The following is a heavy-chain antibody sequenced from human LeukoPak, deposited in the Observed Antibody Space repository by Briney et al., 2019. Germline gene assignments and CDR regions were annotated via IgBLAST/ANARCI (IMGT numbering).Heavy chain of an antibody. V-gene: IGHV3-66*01. CDR2: IYSGGNT. Sequence: GGSLRLSCSVSGFTVNSYYMSWVRQAPGKGLEWVSVIYSGGNTHYADSVKGRFTISRDNSKNTLYLQMHRLRAEDTAVYYCARDPSGHWYFDLWGRGTLVTVSS. CDR3: ARDPSGHWYFDL. J-gene: IGHJ2*01. D-gene: IGHD7-27*01. CDR1: GFTVNSYY.